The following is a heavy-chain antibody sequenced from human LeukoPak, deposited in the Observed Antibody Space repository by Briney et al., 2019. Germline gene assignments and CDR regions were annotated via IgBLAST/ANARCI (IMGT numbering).Heavy chain of an antibody. Sequence: ASVKVPCKASGYTFTSYDINWVRQATGQGLEWMGWMNPNSGNTGYAQKFQGRVTMTRNTSISTAYMELSSLRSEDTAVYYCARVRYYYDSSGYYFPDYWGQGTLVTVSS. CDR1: GYTFTSYD. D-gene: IGHD3-22*01. J-gene: IGHJ4*02. CDR2: MNPNSGNT. V-gene: IGHV1-8*01. CDR3: ARVRYYYDSSGYYFPDY.